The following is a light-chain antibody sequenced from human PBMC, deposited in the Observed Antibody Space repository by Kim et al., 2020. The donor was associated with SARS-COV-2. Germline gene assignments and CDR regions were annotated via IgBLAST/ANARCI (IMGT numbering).Light chain of an antibody. J-gene: IGLJ3*02. V-gene: IGLV2-11*03. CDR3: CSYAGSYVWV. CDR2: DVT. CDR1: SSDVGTYKY. Sequence: GQSVNISCTGTSSDVGTYKYVSWYQQHPGKAPKLLLYDVTERPSGVPDRLSGSKSGNTASLTISGLQGEDEADYYCCSYAGSYVWVFGGGTQLTVL.